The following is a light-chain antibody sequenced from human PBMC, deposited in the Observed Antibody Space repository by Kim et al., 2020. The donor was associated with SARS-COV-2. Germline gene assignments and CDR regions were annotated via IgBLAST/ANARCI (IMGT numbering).Light chain of an antibody. CDR1: QSVSSSY. Sequence: WSAGERVPLSFRASQSVSSSYLAWHQQKPGQAPRLLIYDASNRATGIPDRFSGSGSGTYFTLTISRLEPEDFAVYYWQQYGDSPYTFGQGTKLEI. CDR2: DAS. CDR3: QQYGDSPYT. J-gene: IGKJ2*01. V-gene: IGKV3-20*01.